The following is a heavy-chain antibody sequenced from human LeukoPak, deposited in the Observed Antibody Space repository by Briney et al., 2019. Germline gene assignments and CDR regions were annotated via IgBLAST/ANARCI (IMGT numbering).Heavy chain of an antibody. D-gene: IGHD3-3*01. V-gene: IGHV4-34*01. CDR3: ARGLEWLLS. Sequence: SETLSLTCAVYGGSFSGYYWSWIRQPPGKGLEWIGEINHSGSTNYNPSLKSRVTISVDTSKNQFSLKLSSVTAADTAVYYCARGLEWLLSWGQGTLVTVSS. J-gene: IGHJ4*02. CDR2: INHSGST. CDR1: GGSFSGYY.